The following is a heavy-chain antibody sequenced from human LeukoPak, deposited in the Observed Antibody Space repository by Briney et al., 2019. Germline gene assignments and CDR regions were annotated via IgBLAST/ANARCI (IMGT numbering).Heavy chain of an antibody. D-gene: IGHD2-2*01. Sequence: PSETLSLTCSVSGGSVGSYYWSWIRQPAGKGLEWIGRIYTSGSTNYNPSLRSRATISVDKSKSQFSLKLTSVTAADTAVYYCARDPSYCSSTRCYAPYYFDYWGQGTLVTVSS. CDR3: ARDPSYCSSTRCYAPYYFDY. CDR1: GGSVGSYY. V-gene: IGHV4-4*07. J-gene: IGHJ4*02. CDR2: IYTSGST.